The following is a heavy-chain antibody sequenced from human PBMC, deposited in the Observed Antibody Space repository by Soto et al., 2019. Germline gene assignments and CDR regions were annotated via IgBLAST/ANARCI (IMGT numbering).Heavy chain of an antibody. Sequence: ASVKVSCKASGFTFTSSAVQWVRQARGQRLEWIGWIVVGSGNTNYAQKFQERVTITRDMSTSTAYMELSSLRSEDTAVYYCAAALYSSSWSNYYYYGMDVWGQGTTVTVSS. D-gene: IGHD6-13*01. CDR1: GFTFTSSA. V-gene: IGHV1-58*01. J-gene: IGHJ6*02. CDR3: AAALYSSSWSNYYYYGMDV. CDR2: IVVGSGNT.